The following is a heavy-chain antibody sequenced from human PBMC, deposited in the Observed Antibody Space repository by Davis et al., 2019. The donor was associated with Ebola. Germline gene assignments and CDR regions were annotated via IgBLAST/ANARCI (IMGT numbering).Heavy chain of an antibody. CDR2: INPSIGNT. CDR3: ASGEFVDF. Sequence: ASVKVSCKASGYTFTDYLLHWVRQAPGQGLEWMGLINPSIGNTSLAQKYQGRVTLTRDTSTRTVHMDLSSLKSDDTAIYYCASGEFVDFWGQGTLLTVSS. D-gene: IGHD7-27*01. V-gene: IGHV1-46*01. J-gene: IGHJ4*02. CDR1: GYTFTDYL.